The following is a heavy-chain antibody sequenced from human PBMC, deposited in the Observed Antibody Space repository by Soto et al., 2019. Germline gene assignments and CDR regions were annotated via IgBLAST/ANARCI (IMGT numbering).Heavy chain of an antibody. CDR1: GGSISSYY. J-gene: IGHJ3*02. CDR3: ARDQDYYDSSGYEDAFDI. CDR2: IYYSGST. V-gene: IGHV4-59*01. Sequence: PSETLSLTCTVSGGSISSYYWSWIRQPPGKGLEWIGYIYYSGSTNYNPSLKSRVTISVDTSKNQFSLKLSSVTAADTAVYYCARDQDYYDSSGYEDAFDIWGQGTMVT. D-gene: IGHD3-22*01.